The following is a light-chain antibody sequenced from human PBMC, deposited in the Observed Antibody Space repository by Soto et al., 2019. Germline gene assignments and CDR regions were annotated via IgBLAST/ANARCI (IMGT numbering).Light chain of an antibody. CDR2: GAS. CDR3: QQYGSSGRT. J-gene: IGKJ1*01. V-gene: IGKV3-20*01. CDR1: QSVSSNY. Sequence: IVLTQSPATLSLSPWERATLSCRTSQSVSSNYLAWYQQKPGQAPRLLIYGASSRATGIPDRFSGSGSGTDFTLTISRLEPEDFAVYYCQQYGSSGRTFGQGTKVDIK.